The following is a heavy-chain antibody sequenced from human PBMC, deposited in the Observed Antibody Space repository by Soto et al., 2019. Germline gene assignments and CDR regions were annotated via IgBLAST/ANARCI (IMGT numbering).Heavy chain of an antibody. CDR2: ISSSSTI. V-gene: IGHV3-11*04. CDR1: GFTFCDYY. D-gene: IGHD3-3*01. CDR3: ARDRRITIFGDYYYYYDMDV. J-gene: IGHJ6*02. Sequence: GGSLRLSCAASGFTFCDYYMNWVRQSPGKGLEWVSSISSSSTIYYADSVKGRFTISRDNAKNSLYLQMNSLRAEDTAVYYCARDRRITIFGDYYYYYDMDVWGQGTTVTVSS.